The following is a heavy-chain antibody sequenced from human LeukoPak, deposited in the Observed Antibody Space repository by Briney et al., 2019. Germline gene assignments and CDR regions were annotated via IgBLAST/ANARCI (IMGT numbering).Heavy chain of an antibody. CDR3: ARESVPAGWNWFDP. J-gene: IGHJ5*02. V-gene: IGHV4-39*07. Sequence: SETLSLTCTVSGGSISSSNYYWGWIRQPPGKGLEWIGSIYDSGRTYYNPSLKSRVTISVDTSKNQFSLRLSSVTAADTAVYYCARESVPAGWNWFDPWGQGTLVTVSS. D-gene: IGHD2-2*01. CDR1: GGSISSSNYY. CDR2: IYDSGRT.